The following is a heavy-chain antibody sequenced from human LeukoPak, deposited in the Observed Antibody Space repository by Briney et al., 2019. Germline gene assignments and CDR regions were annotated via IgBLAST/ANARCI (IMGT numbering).Heavy chain of an antibody. CDR3: AKDYPPYCGGDCYPDY. D-gene: IGHD2-21*02. J-gene: IGHJ4*02. V-gene: IGHV3-30*18. CDR2: LSFGGSNK. CDR1: GFTFSTYG. Sequence: GGSLRLSCAASGFTFSTYGMHWVRQAPGKGLEWVAVLSFGGSNKYYADSVKGRFSISRDNSKNTLYVQMNSLRAEDTAAYYCAKDYPPYCGGDCYPDYWGQGTLVTVSS.